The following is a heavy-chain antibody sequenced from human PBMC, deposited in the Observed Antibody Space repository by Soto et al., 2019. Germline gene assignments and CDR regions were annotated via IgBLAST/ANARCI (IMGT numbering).Heavy chain of an antibody. V-gene: IGHV3-23*01. CDR2: ISGSGGST. J-gene: IGHJ6*02. D-gene: IGHD2-2*01. CDR1: GFTFSSYA. CDR3: AKDIVVVPAAIAYYYYYGMDV. Sequence: PGGSLRLSCAASGFTFSSYAMSWVRQAPGKGLEWVSAISGSGGSTYYADSVKGRFTISRDNSKNTLYLQMNSLRAEDTAVYYCAKDIVVVPAAIAYYYYYGMDVWGQGTTVTVSS.